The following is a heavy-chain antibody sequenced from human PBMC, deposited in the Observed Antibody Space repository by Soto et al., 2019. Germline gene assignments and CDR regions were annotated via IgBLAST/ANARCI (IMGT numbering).Heavy chain of an antibody. J-gene: IGHJ4*01. CDR3: ARDGYDILTGYYNGTLD. CDR2: INPSGGAT. Sequence: ASVKASCKASGYTFSNYYMHWVRQAPGQGLEWMGIINPSGGATTYAQKFQGRVTITADKSTSTAYMELSSLRSEDTAVYYCARDGYDILTGYYNGTLDWGQ. V-gene: IGHV1-46*01. CDR1: GYTFSNYY. D-gene: IGHD3-9*01.